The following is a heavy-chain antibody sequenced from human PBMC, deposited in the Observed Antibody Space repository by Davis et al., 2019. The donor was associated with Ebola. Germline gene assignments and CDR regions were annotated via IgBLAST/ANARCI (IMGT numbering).Heavy chain of an antibody. CDR1: GGSFSGYY. V-gene: IGHV4-34*01. J-gene: IGHJ4*02. CDR2: INHSGST. D-gene: IGHD2-15*01. Sequence: MPSETLSLTCAVYGGSFSGYYRSWIRQPPGKGLEWIGEINHSGSTNYNPSLKSRVTISVDTSKNQFSLKLSSVTAADTAVYYCASRQLGYCSGGSCYGVDYWGQGTLVTVSS. CDR3: ASRQLGYCSGGSCYGVDY.